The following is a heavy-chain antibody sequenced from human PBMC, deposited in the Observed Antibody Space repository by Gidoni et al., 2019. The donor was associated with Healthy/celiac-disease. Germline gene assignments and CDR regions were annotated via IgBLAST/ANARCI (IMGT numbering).Heavy chain of an antibody. Sequence: QVTLMESGPVLVKPTEPLTLTCTVSVFSLSNARMVVSWIRKPPGKALEWLAHIFSNDEKSYSTTLKSRLTISKETSKSQVVLTMTNMDPVDTATYYCARIHRLGIGQQPFDYWGQGTLVTVSS. D-gene: IGHD7-27*01. CDR1: VFSLSNARMV. CDR3: ARIHRLGIGQQPFDY. CDR2: IFSNDEK. J-gene: IGHJ4*02. V-gene: IGHV2-26*01.